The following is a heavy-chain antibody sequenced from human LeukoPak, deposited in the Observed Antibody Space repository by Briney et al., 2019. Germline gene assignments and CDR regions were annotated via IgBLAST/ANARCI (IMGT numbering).Heavy chain of an antibody. Sequence: ASVKVSCKASGYTFTGYYMHWVRQAPGQGLEWMGWINPNSGGTNYAQKFQGRVTMTRDTSISTAYTELSRLRSDDTAVYYCARAQFYSNYLSCDYWGQGTLVTVSS. CDR2: INPNSGGT. D-gene: IGHD4-11*01. CDR1: GYTFTGYY. J-gene: IGHJ4*02. V-gene: IGHV1-2*02. CDR3: ARAQFYSNYLSCDY.